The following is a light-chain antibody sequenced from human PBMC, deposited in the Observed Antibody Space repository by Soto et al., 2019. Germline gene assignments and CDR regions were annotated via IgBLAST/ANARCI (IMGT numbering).Light chain of an antibody. V-gene: IGLV1-44*01. J-gene: IGLJ3*02. CDR2: SNN. CDR1: SSNIGSNP. Sequence: QSALTQPPSASGTPGQRVTISCSGSSSNIGSNPVNWYQQLPGTAPKLLIYSNNEWPSGVPDRFSGSKSGTSASLAISGLQSEDEADYYCAAWDDSLNGYWVFGGGTKLTVL. CDR3: AAWDDSLNGYWV.